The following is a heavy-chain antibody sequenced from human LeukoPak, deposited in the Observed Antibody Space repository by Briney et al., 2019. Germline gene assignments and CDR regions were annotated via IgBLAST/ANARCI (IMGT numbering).Heavy chain of an antibody. CDR2: IRYDGSNK. V-gene: IGHV3-30*02. J-gene: IGHJ4*02. D-gene: IGHD3-3*01. Sequence: GGCLRLSCAASGFTFSSYGMHWVRQAPGKGLEWVAFIRYDGSNKYYADSVKGRFTISRDNSKNTLYLQMNSLRAEDTAVYYCAKDQDDFWSGYSDYWGQGTLVTVPS. CDR1: GFTFSSYG. CDR3: AKDQDDFWSGYSDY.